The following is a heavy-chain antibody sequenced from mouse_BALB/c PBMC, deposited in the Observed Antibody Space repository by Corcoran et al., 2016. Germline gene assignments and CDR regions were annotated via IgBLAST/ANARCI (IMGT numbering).Heavy chain of an antibody. CDR2: INTYTGEP. CDR1: GYTFTNYG. V-gene: IGHV9-1*02. Sequence: QIQLVQSGPELKKPGETVKISCKASGYTFTNYGMNWVKQAPGKGLKWMGWINTYTGEPTYAEDFKGRFAFSLETSASTAYLQINNLKKEDMATYFGAREEIDGLYAMDYGGQGTSVTVSS. D-gene: IGHD2-3*01. J-gene: IGHJ4*01. CDR3: AREEIDGLYAMDY.